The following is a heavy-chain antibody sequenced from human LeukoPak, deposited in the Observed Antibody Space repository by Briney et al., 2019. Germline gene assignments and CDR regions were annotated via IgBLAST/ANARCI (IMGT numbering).Heavy chain of an antibody. CDR1: GYSFSSYW. D-gene: IGHD3-10*01. CDR3: ARLSVDYYGSGSYPLDY. V-gene: IGHV5-51*01. CDR2: IYPGGSDT. Sequence: GESLNISCKCSGYSFSSYWICWVRQLGGKVLGWMWIIYPGGSDTYYRRSFQGLVTFSDATSSSTAYLQWSSQKGPDTAMYYCARLSVDYYGSGSYPLDYWGQGTLVTVSS. J-gene: IGHJ4*02.